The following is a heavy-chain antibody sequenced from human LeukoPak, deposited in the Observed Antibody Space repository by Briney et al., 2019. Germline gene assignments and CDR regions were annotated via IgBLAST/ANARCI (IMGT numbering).Heavy chain of an antibody. CDR1: GYTFTSYA. V-gene: IGHV1-18*01. CDR3: ARNQYYYDSSGSDY. J-gene: IGHJ4*02. CDR2: ISAYNGNT. D-gene: IGHD3-22*01. Sequence: ASVKVSCKASGYTFTSYAMNWVRQAPGQGLEWMGWISAYNGNTNYAQKLQGRVTMTTDTSTSTAYMELRSLRSDDTAVYYCARNQYYYDSSGSDYWGQGTLVTVSS.